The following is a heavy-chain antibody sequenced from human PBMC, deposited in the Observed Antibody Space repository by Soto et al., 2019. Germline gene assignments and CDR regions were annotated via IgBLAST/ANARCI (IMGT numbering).Heavy chain of an antibody. Sequence: ASVKVSCKASGYTITSYGISWVRKDTGQGLEWMGWISAYNGNTNYAQKLQGRVTMTTDTSTSTAYMELRSLRSDDTAVYYCARPNYYDSSGYLDYRGQGTLVTVSS. J-gene: IGHJ4*02. CDR1: GYTITSYG. CDR3: ARPNYYDSSGYLDY. D-gene: IGHD3-22*01. CDR2: ISAYNGNT. V-gene: IGHV1-18*01.